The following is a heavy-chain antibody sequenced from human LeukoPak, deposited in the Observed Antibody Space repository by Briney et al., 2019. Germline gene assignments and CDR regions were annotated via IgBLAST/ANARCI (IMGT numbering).Heavy chain of an antibody. Sequence: ASVKVSCKASGYTFTGYYMHWVRQAPGQGLEWMGWINPNSGGTNYAQKFQARVTMTRDTSISTAYMEVRRLRSDDTAVYYCAREGKPEYSSSSYAFDIWGQGTMVTVSS. D-gene: IGHD6-6*01. V-gene: IGHV1-2*02. CDR1: GYTFTGYY. CDR2: INPNSGGT. J-gene: IGHJ3*02. CDR3: AREGKPEYSSSSYAFDI.